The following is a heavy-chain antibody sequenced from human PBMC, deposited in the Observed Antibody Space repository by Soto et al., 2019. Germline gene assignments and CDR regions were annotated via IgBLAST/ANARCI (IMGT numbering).Heavy chain of an antibody. V-gene: IGHV1-46*01. Sequence: AASVKVSCKASGYTFTSYYMNWVRQAPGQGLEWLGTINPSGGYTTYAQRFLGRVTMTTDKSTSTAYMELGSLRSEDTAVYYCARSGESGTRGVGGLGAPYGMDVWGQGTTVTVSS. D-gene: IGHD3-10*01. CDR2: INPSGGYT. J-gene: IGHJ6*02. CDR1: GYTFTSYY. CDR3: ARSGESGTRGVGGLGAPYGMDV.